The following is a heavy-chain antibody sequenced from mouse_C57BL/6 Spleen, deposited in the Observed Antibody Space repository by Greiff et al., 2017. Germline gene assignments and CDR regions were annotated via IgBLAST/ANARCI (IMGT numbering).Heavy chain of an antibody. J-gene: IGHJ4*01. CDR2: IHPNSGST. V-gene: IGHV1-64*01. CDR1: GYTFTSYW. D-gene: IGHD1-1*01. Sequence: QVQLQQPGAELVKPGASVKLSCKASGYTFTSYWMHWVKQRPGQGLEWIGMIHPNSGSTNYNEKFKSKATLTVDKSSSTAYMQLSSLTSEDAAVYYCAPTVVEAMDYWGQGTSVTVSS. CDR3: APTVVEAMDY.